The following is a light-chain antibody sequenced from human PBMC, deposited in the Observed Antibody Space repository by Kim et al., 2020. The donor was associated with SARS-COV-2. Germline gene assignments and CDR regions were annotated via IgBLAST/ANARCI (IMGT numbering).Light chain of an antibody. V-gene: IGKV1-39*01. J-gene: IGKJ1*01. Sequence: SVGDRVTITCRASQSISSYLNWYQQKPRKAPKLLIYAASSLQSGVSSRFSGSGSGTDFTLTISSLQPEDFASYYCQQSYSTPPRTFGQGTKVDIK. CDR1: QSISSY. CDR2: AAS. CDR3: QQSYSTPPRT.